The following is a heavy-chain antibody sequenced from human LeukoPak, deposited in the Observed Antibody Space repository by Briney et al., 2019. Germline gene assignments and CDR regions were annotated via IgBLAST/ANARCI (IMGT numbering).Heavy chain of an antibody. V-gene: IGHV3-23*01. D-gene: IGHD2-15*01. CDR2: ISGSGGST. J-gene: IGHJ4*02. CDR3: AKYDCSGGSCYGVTNFDY. Sequence: GGSLTLSCAASGFTFSCYAMRWLRQAPGEGLEGVSAISGSGGSTYYADSVKGRFTISRDNSKNTVYLQMNSVRAEDTAVYYCAKYDCSGGSCYGVTNFDYWGQGTLVTVSS. CDR1: GFTFSCYA.